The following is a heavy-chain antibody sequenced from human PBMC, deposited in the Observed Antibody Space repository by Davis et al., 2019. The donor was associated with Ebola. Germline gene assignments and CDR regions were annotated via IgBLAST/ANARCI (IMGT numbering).Heavy chain of an antibody. D-gene: IGHD5-12*01. Sequence: AASVKVSCKASGYTFTNYYMHWVRQAPGHGLEWMGMINPNDGRTIYAQKFQDSVTVTRDTSTTTVYMDLSSLRSEDTALYYCTTPGGQDSGYDVFDIWGQGTMVTVSS. J-gene: IGHJ3*02. CDR2: INPNDGRT. CDR1: GYTFTNYY. CDR3: TTPGGQDSGYDVFDI. V-gene: IGHV1-46*03.